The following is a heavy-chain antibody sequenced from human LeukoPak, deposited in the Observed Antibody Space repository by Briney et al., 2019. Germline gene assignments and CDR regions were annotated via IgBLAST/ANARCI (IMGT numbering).Heavy chain of an antibody. CDR2: ISAYNGNT. Sequence: GASVKVSCKASGYSFTLYAMNWVRQAPGQGLEWMGWISAYNGNTNYAQKLQGRVTMTTDTSTSTAYMELRSLRSDDTAVYYCARRAYYYGSGSYFRLDYYYYMDVWGKGTTVTISS. CDR1: GYSFTLYA. D-gene: IGHD3-10*01. J-gene: IGHJ6*03. CDR3: ARRAYYYGSGSYFRLDYYYYMDV. V-gene: IGHV1-18*01.